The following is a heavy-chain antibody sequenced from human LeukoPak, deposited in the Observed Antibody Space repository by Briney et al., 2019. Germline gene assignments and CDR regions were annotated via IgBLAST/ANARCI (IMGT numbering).Heavy chain of an antibody. CDR1: GSTFTSYA. D-gene: IGHD1/OR15-1a*01. J-gene: IGHJ4*02. V-gene: IGHV3-48*04. Sequence: QPRGSLRLSCAASGSTFTSYAMSWVRQATGKGLEWVSYIISGRNTIYYTDSVKGRFTISRDTAQTSMYLQTNSLRAEDTAVYCCARVNNGGVGWEDYFDYWGQGTLVTVSS. CDR3: ARVNNGGVGWEDYFDY. CDR2: IISGRNTI.